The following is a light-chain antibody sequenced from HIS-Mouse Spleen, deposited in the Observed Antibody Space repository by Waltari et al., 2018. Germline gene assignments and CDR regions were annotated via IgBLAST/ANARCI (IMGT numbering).Light chain of an antibody. V-gene: IGLV2-14*03. Sequence: PASVSGSTGQSITISCTGTSSDVGGYNYVSWYQQHPGKAPKLMIYDVSNRPSGVSNRFSGSKSGNTASLTISGLQAEDQADYYCSSYTSSSTEVFGGGTKLTVL. CDR1: SSDVGGYNY. J-gene: IGLJ2*01. CDR3: SSYTSSSTEV. CDR2: DVS.